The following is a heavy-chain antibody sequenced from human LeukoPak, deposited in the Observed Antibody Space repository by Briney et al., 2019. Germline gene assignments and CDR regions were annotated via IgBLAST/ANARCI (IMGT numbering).Heavy chain of an antibody. Sequence: GGSLRLSCAASGFTFSSYGMHWVRQAPGKGLEWVAVISYDGSNKYYADSVKGRFTISRDNSKNTLYLQMNSLRAEDTAVYYCATSTGGSGYWGQGTLVTVSS. V-gene: IGHV3-30*03. D-gene: IGHD3-16*01. CDR3: ATSTGGSGY. CDR1: GFTFSSYG. CDR2: ISYDGSNK. J-gene: IGHJ4*02.